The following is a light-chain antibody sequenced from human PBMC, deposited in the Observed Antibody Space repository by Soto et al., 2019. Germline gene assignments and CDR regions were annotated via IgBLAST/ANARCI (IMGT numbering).Light chain of an antibody. Sequence: EIVLTQSPGTLSLSPGERATLSCRASQSVSSSYLAWYQQKPGQAPRLLIYGASSRATGIPDRFSGSVSGTDFPLTISRLEPEDFAVYYCQQYGSSPPLLTFGGGTKVEIK. CDR2: GAS. V-gene: IGKV3-20*01. CDR1: QSVSSSY. CDR3: QQYGSSPPLLT. J-gene: IGKJ4*01.